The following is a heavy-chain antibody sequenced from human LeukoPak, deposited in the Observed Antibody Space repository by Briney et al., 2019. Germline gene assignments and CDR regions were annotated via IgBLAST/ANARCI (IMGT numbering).Heavy chain of an antibody. J-gene: IGHJ6*03. V-gene: IGHV3-7*01. CDR3: ARDQPGYDFWSGYSLPRTDYMDV. D-gene: IGHD3-3*01. CDR2: IKQDGSGK. Sequence: GGSLRLSCAASGFTFSTYRMSWVRQAPGKGLEWVANIKQDGSGKHYVDSVKGRFTISRDNAKNSLYLQMNSLRAEDTAVYYCARDQPGYDFWSGYSLPRTDYMDVWGKGTTVTVSS. CDR1: GFTFSTYR.